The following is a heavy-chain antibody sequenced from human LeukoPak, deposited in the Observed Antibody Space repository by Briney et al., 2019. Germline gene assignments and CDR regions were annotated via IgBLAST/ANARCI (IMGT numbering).Heavy chain of an antibody. CDR2: ISSSSSYI. D-gene: IGHD2-15*01. V-gene: IGHV3-21*01. Sequence: GGSLRLSCAASGFTFSSHSMNWVRQAPGKGLEWVSSISSSSSYIYYADSVNGRFTISRDNAKNPLYLQMNSLRAEDTAVYYCARDWGVVAATPPDYWGQGTLVTVSS. CDR3: ARDWGVVAATPPDY. J-gene: IGHJ4*02. CDR1: GFTFSSHS.